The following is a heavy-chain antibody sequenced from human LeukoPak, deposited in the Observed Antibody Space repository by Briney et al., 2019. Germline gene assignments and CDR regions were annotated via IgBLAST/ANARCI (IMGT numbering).Heavy chain of an antibody. CDR3: ARVLSSGYSPFDY. CDR1: GFTFSDYY. D-gene: IGHD3-22*01. J-gene: IGHJ4*02. Sequence: GGSLRLSCAASGFTFSDYYMTWIRPAPGKGLEWVSHITSTGASIYYADSVRGRFTISRDNAKNSLSLQMNSLRAEDTAVYYCARVLSSGYSPFDYWGQGILVTVSS. V-gene: IGHV3-11*01. CDR2: ITSTGASI.